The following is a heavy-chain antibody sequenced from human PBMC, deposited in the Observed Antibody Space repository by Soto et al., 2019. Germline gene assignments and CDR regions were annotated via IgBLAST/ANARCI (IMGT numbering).Heavy chain of an antibody. CDR3: AREGFLEWLGRFDP. V-gene: IGHV4-30-4*01. Sequence: QVQLQESGPGMVKPSQTLSLTCTVSGGSISGGDYYWSWIRQSPGKGLEWIGYIHYNGGTSYNPSLTSRLTMSVDTSKNQLSLKLSAVTAADTAVYYCAREGFLEWLGRFDPWGQGTLVIVSS. CDR2: IHYNGGT. CDR1: GGSISGGDYY. J-gene: IGHJ5*02. D-gene: IGHD3-3*01.